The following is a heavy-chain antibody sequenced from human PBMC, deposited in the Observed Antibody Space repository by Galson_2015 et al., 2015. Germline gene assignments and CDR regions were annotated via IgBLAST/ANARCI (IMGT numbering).Heavy chain of an antibody. V-gene: IGHV3-30-3*01. CDR1: GFTFSSYA. D-gene: IGHD4-23*01. CDR3: ARTLGGNSDPYYYYYGMDV. CDR2: ISYDGSNK. J-gene: IGHJ6*02. Sequence: SLRLSCAASGFTFSSYAMHWVRQAPGKGLEWVAVISYDGSNKYYADSVKGRFTISRDNSKNTLYLQMNSLRAEDTAVYYCARTLGGNSDPYYYYYGMDVWGQGTTVTVSS.